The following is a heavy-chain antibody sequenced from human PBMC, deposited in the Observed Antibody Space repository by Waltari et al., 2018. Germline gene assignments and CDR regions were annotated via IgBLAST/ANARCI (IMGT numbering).Heavy chain of an antibody. CDR1: GGTFSSYA. CDR3: ARDRREQLGLLFYYYYMDV. D-gene: IGHD6-6*01. J-gene: IGHJ6*03. CDR2: IIPILGIA. V-gene: IGHV1-69*04. Sequence: QVQLVQSGAEVKKPGSSVKVSCKASGGTFSSYAISWVRQAPGQGLEWMGGIIPILGIANYAQKFQGRVTITADESTSTAYMELSSLRSEDTAVYYCARDRREQLGLLFYYYYMDVWGKGTTVTVSS.